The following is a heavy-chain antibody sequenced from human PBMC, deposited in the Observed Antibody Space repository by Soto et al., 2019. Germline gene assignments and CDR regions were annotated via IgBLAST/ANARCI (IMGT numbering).Heavy chain of an antibody. J-gene: IGHJ4*02. CDR1: GFTFSSYG. V-gene: IGHV3-30*18. Sequence: WGSLRLSCAASGFTFSSYGMHWVRQAPGKGLEWVAVISYDGSNKYYADSVKGRFTISRDNSKNTLYLQMNSLRAEDTAVYYCAKDVFGYFDYWGQGTLVTVSS. CDR3: AKDVFGYFDY. D-gene: IGHD3-10*01. CDR2: ISYDGSNK.